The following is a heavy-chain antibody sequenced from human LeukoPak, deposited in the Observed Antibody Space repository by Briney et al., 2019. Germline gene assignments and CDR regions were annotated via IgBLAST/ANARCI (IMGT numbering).Heavy chain of an antibody. CDR3: AKEAYYDILSGSEAEGFMDV. J-gene: IGHJ6*03. CDR1: GFTFSSYA. V-gene: IGHV3-23*01. D-gene: IGHD3-9*01. Sequence: PGGSLRLSCAASGFTFSSYAMSWVRQAPGKGLEWVSAISHSGGSTYYADSVKGRFTISRDNSKNTLYLQMNRLRAEDTAIYYCAKEAYYDILSGSEAEGFMDVWGKGTAVIVSS. CDR2: ISHSGGST.